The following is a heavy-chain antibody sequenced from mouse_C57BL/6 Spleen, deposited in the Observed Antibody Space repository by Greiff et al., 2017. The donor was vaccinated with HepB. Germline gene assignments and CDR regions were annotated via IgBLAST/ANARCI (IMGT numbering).Heavy chain of an antibody. D-gene: IGHD2-3*01. Sequence: EVNLVESEGGLVQPGSSMKLSCTASGFTFSDYYMAWVRQVPEKGLEWVANINYDGSSTYYLDSLKSRFIISRDNAKNILYLQMSSLKSEDTATYYCAREGLLPFYWYFDVWGTGTTVTVSS. CDR2: INYDGSST. CDR3: AREGLLPFYWYFDV. CDR1: GFTFSDYY. J-gene: IGHJ1*03. V-gene: IGHV5-16*01.